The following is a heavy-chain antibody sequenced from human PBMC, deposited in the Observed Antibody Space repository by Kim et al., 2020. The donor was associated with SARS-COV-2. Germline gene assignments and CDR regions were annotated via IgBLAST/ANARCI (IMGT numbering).Heavy chain of an antibody. V-gene: IGHV3-15*01. CDR3: TTTGTSDNDSGYYYYYGMDV. D-gene: IGHD1-7*01. CDR1: GFIFSNAW. CDR2: IKSKTDGGTT. J-gene: IGHJ6*02. Sequence: GGSLRLSCAASGFIFSNAWMSWARQAPGKGLEWVGRIKSKTDGGTTDYAAPVKGRFTISRDDSKNTLYLQMNSLKTGDTAVYYCTTTGTSDNDSGYYYYYGMDVWGQGTTVTVSS.